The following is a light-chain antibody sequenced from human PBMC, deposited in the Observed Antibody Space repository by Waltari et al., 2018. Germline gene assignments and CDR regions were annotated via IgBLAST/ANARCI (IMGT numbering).Light chain of an antibody. V-gene: IGLV2-23*02. Sequence: QSALTQPASVSGSPGQSITVSCTGTSSDVGSYNLVSWYQHHPPKAPKLMIYEVSKRPSGVSNRFSGSKSGNTACLTISGLQPEDEADYYCCSYAGANTYVFGSGTKVTVL. CDR3: CSYAGANTYV. CDR2: EVS. J-gene: IGLJ1*01. CDR1: SSDVGSYNL.